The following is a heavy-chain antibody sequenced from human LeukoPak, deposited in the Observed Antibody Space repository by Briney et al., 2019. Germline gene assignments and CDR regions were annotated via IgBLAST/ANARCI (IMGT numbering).Heavy chain of an antibody. CDR2: IYSSGDA. V-gene: IGHV3-53*01. D-gene: IGHD3-10*01. Sequence: PGGSLRLFCAASGFTVSSQYMSWVSQTPGKGLQWVALIYSSGDAYTPDSVKGRFTISRDDSENTLYLQMDSLRAEDTAVYYCATGYYFGSGSYGYLDYWGQGALVTVSS. J-gene: IGHJ4*02. CDR1: GFTVSSQY. CDR3: ATGYYFGSGSYGYLDY.